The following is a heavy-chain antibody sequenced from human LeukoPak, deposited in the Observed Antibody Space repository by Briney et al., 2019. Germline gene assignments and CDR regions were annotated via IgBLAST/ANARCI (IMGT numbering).Heavy chain of an antibody. J-gene: IGHJ4*02. CDR2: MNPNSGNT. V-gene: IGHV1-8*01. D-gene: IGHD6-13*01. CDR3: ARGGDSSSWSVY. Sequence: GASVKVSCKASGYTFTSYDINWVRQATGQGLEWMGWMNPNSGNTGYAQKFQGRVTMTRDTSISTAYMELSRLRSDDTAVYYCARGGDSSSWSVYWGQGTLVTVSS. CDR1: GYTFTSYD.